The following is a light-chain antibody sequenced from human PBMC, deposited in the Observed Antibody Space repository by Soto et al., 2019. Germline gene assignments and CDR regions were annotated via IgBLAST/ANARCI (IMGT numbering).Light chain of an antibody. Sequence: EIVLTQSPGTLSLSPGERASLSCMASQSVSSSYLAWYQQKPGQAPRLLIYGASSRATGIPDRFSGSGSGTDFTLTVSRLEPEDFVVYYCQQYGSSVPITFGQGTRLEIK. V-gene: IGKV3-20*01. CDR1: QSVSSSY. J-gene: IGKJ5*01. CDR2: GAS. CDR3: QQYGSSVPIT.